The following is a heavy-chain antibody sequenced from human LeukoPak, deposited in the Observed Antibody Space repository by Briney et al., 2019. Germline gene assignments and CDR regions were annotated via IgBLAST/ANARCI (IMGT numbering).Heavy chain of an antibody. Sequence: ASVKVSCKVSGYTLTELSMHWVRQAPGKGLEWMGGFDPEDGETIYAQKFQGRVTMTEDTSTDTAYMELSSLRSEDTAVYYCATDGWGAPGMDVWGQGTTVTVSS. CDR1: GYTLTELS. CDR3: ATDGWGAPGMDV. D-gene: IGHD7-27*01. V-gene: IGHV1-24*01. CDR2: FDPEDGET. J-gene: IGHJ6*02.